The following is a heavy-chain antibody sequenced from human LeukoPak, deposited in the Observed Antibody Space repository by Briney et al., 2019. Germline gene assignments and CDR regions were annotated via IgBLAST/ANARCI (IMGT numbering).Heavy chain of an antibody. D-gene: IGHD3-10*01. Sequence: PGGSLRLSCAASEFIVSSNYMSWVRQAPGKGLEWVSTIYSGGSTYYADSVKGRFTISRDDSKNTLFLQMGSLRAEDMAVYYCAKDVQGILYFGPYYMDVWGKGTTVTISS. J-gene: IGHJ6*03. CDR1: EFIVSSNY. V-gene: IGHV3-66*01. CDR3: AKDVQGILYFGPYYMDV. CDR2: IYSGGST.